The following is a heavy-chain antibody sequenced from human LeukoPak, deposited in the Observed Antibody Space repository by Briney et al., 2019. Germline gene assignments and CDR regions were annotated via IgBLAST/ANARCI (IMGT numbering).Heavy chain of an antibody. V-gene: IGHV3-53*01. CDR3: ASRPDYYASGTYYN. Sequence: PGGSLRLSCAASGFTVSSNYMSWVRQAPGKGLERVSVIYSGGSTYYADSVKGRFTVSRDTSKNTLYLQMNRLRAEDTAVYYCASRPDYYASGTYYNWGQGTLVTVSS. D-gene: IGHD3-10*01. J-gene: IGHJ4*02. CDR1: GFTVSSNY. CDR2: IYSGGST.